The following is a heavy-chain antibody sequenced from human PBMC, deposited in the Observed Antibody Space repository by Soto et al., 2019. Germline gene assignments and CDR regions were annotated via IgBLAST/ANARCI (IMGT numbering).Heavy chain of an antibody. J-gene: IGHJ5*02. CDR1: GFTFSSYA. Sequence: EVQLLESGGGLVQPGGSLRLSCAASGFTFSSYAMSWVRQAPGKGLEWVSAISGSGGSTYYADSVKGRFTISRDNFKNTLYLQMNSLRAEDTAVYYCAKSGYYYDSSGYYPWFDPWGQGTLVTVSS. CDR2: ISGSGGST. CDR3: AKSGYYYDSSGYYPWFDP. V-gene: IGHV3-23*01. D-gene: IGHD3-22*01.